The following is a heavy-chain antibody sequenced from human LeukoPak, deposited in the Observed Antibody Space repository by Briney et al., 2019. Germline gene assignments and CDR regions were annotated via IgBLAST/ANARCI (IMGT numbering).Heavy chain of an antibody. CDR1: GGSISSSSYY. V-gene: IGHV4-39*01. CDR2: IYYRGDT. Sequence: SSETLSLTCTVSGGSISSSSYYWGWIRQPPGKGLEWIGSIYYRGDTYYNPSLKSRVTISEDTSKNQFSLKLRYVTAADTAVYYCARAYCSGGSCYGGFDYWGQGTLATVSS. D-gene: IGHD2-15*01. J-gene: IGHJ4*02. CDR3: ARAYCSGGSCYGGFDY.